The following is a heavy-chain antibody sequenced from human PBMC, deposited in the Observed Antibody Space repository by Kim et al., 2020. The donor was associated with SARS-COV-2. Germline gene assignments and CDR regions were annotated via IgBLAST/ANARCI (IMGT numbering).Heavy chain of an antibody. D-gene: IGHD3-3*01. J-gene: IGHJ4*02. Sequence: SETLSLTCTVSGGSISSYYWSWIRQPPGKGLEWMGYIYYSGSPNYNPSLKSRVTISVDTSKNQFSLKLSSVTAADTAVYYCARAPPATFFGVVTAFDYWGQGTLGTASS. CDR2: IYYSGSP. CDR3: ARAPPATFFGVVTAFDY. CDR1: GGSISSYY. V-gene: IGHV4-59*13.